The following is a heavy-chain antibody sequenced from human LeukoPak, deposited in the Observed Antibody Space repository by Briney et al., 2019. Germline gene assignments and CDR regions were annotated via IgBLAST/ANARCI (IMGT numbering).Heavy chain of an antibody. Sequence: GGSLRLSCAASGFTFSSYSMNWVRQAPGKGLEWVAVISYDGNTNYYADSVKGRLTISRDNSRNTLYLQMNTLRAEDTAVYYCAKDLEYGSSPYYYYGMDVWGQGTTVTVSS. V-gene: IGHV3-30*18. CDR3: AKDLEYGSSPYYYYGMDV. CDR1: GFTFSSYS. J-gene: IGHJ6*02. CDR2: ISYDGNTN. D-gene: IGHD6-13*01.